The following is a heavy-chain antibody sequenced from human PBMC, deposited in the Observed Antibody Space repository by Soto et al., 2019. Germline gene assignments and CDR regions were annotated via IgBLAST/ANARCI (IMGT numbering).Heavy chain of an antibody. J-gene: IGHJ5*02. CDR3: AKFPPGQLELRSPWFDP. Sequence: GGSLRLSCAASGFTFSSYAMSWVRQAPGKGLEWVSAISGSGGSTYYADSVKGRFTISRDNSKNTLYLQMNSLRAEDTAVYYYAKFPPGQLELRSPWFDPWGQGTLVTVSS. V-gene: IGHV3-23*01. CDR1: GFTFSSYA. D-gene: IGHD1-7*01. CDR2: ISGSGGST.